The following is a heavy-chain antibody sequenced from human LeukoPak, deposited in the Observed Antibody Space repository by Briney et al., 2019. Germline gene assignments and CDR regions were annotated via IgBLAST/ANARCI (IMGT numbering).Heavy chain of an antibody. CDR1: GGSISGGGYY. CDR2: TYYSGTT. Sequence: SETLSLTCTVSGGSISGGGYYWSWIRQHAGKGLEWIGYTYYSGTTYFHPSLKSPVTISIDTSKNHFSLKLSSVTDAATAVYYCARRRGSPYDHGYLDVWGQGTLVTVSS. J-gene: IGHJ3*01. CDR3: ARRRGSPYDHGYLDV. D-gene: IGHD3-10*01. V-gene: IGHV4-31*01.